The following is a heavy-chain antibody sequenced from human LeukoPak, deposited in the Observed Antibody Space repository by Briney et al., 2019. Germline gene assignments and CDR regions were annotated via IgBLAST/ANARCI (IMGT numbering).Heavy chain of an antibody. CDR3: ARDLGGSGSIDY. D-gene: IGHD3-10*01. Sequence: SETLSLTCTVSGGSISSYYWSWIRQPPGKGLEWIGNIFYTGSTKYNPSLKSRVTISVDTSKNQFSLKLSSVTAADTAVYYCARDLGGSGSIDYWGQGTLVTVSS. CDR1: GGSISSYY. CDR2: IFYTGST. J-gene: IGHJ4*02. V-gene: IGHV4-59*01.